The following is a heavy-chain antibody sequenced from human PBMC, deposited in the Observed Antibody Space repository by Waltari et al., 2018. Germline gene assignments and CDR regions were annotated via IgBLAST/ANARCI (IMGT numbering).Heavy chain of an antibody. CDR2: MNPNRGNT. J-gene: IGHJ3*01. CDR3: GRLFYYDGLDV. Sequence: QVQLVQSGAEVMKPGASVKLSCEASGYIFTDYEIHWVRQATGQGLEWMGYMNPNRGNTGYAQRFQGRVVITRDTSVNTAYMELKSLRSEDTAVYYCGRLFYYDGLDVWGRGTMVAVSS. V-gene: IGHV1-8*03. D-gene: IGHD1-26*01. CDR1: GYIFTDYE.